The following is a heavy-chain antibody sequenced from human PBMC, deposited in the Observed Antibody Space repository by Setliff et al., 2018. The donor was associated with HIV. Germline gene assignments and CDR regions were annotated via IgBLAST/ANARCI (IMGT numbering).Heavy chain of an antibody. J-gene: IGHJ5*02. CDR2: IIPISGTV. V-gene: IGHV1-69*05. Sequence: ASVKVSCKASGGTFSSYAISWVRQTPGQGLEWMGGIIPISGTVNYAQKFWGRVTITTHESTSTAYMELSSLRSEDTAVYYCARDFGGYCSSMSCPGLFDPWGQGTLVTVSS. CDR3: ARDFGGYCSSMSCPGLFDP. D-gene: IGHD2-2*01. CDR1: GGTFSSYA.